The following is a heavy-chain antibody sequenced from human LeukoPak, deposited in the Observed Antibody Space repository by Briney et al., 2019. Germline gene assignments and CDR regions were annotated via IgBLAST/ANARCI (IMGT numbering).Heavy chain of an antibody. CDR2: MNPNSGNT. CDR3: ARDPLATGVPFDY. CDR1: GYTFTSHD. V-gene: IGHV1-8*01. J-gene: IGHJ4*02. D-gene: IGHD5-12*01. Sequence: ASVKVSCKASGYTFTSHDINWVRQATGQGLEWMGWMNPNSGNTGYAQKFQGRVTMTRNTSISTAYMELSSLRSEDTAVYYCARDPLATGVPFDYWGRGTLVTVSS.